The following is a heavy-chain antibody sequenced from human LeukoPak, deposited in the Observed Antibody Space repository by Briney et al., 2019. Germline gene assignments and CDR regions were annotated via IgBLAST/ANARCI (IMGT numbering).Heavy chain of an antibody. D-gene: IGHD3-10*01. CDR1: GFTFSSYE. CDR2: ISSSGSTI. CDR3: ARDGSGSYYLYYYGMDV. Sequence: GGSLRLSCAASGFTFSSYEMNWVRQAPGKGLEWVSYISSSGSTIYYADSVKGRFTISRDNAKNSLYLQMNSLRAEDPAVYYCARDGSGSYYLYYYGMDVWGQGTTVTVSS. V-gene: IGHV3-48*03. J-gene: IGHJ6*02.